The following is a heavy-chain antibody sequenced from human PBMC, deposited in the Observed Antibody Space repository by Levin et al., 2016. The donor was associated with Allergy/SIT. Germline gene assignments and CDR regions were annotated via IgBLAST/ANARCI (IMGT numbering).Heavy chain of an antibody. CDR1: GFTFSNYW. CDR3: ARGPSTSSTTPFQH. J-gene: IGHJ1*01. Sequence: GGSLRLSCAASGFTFSNYWMHWVRQAPGKGLVWVSRINSDGSSTSYADSVKGRFTISRDNAKNTLYLQMSSLTAEDTAVYYCARGPSTSSTTPFQHWGQGTLVTVSS. CDR2: INSDGSST. V-gene: IGHV3-74*01. D-gene: IGHD2-2*01.